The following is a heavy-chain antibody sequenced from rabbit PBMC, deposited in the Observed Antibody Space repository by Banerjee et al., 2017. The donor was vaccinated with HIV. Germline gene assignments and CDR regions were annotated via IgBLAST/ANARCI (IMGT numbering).Heavy chain of an antibody. Sequence: QSLAESGGDLVKPGASLTLTCTASGFDLSSYYYICWVRQAPGKGLEWIACVYTGSSGSIYYANWAKGRFTISKTSSTTVTLQMTSLTAADTATYFCARSSGTSYYNPYYFNLWGPGTLVTVS. CDR1: GFDLSSYYY. CDR2: VYTGSSGSI. CDR3: ARSSGTSYYNPYYFNL. J-gene: IGHJ4*01. V-gene: IGHV1S40*01. D-gene: IGHD8-1*01.